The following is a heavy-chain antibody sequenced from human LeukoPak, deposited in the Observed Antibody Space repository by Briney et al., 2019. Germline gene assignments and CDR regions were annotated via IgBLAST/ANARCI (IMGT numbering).Heavy chain of an antibody. CDR2: IYHSGST. D-gene: IGHD3-3*01. CDR1: GYSISSGYY. Sequence: PSETLSLTCAVSGYSISSGYYWGWIRQPPGQGLEWIGSIYHSGSTYYNPSLKSRVTISVDTSKNQFSLKLSSVTAADTAVYYCARQRDYDFWSGVYYCYYMDVWGKGTTVTVSS. V-gene: IGHV4-38-2*01. J-gene: IGHJ6*03. CDR3: ARQRDYDFWSGVYYCYYMDV.